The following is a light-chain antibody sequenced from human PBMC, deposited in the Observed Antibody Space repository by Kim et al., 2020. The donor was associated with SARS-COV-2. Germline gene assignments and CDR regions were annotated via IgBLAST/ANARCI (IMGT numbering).Light chain of an antibody. CDR2: LAS. Sequence: GEPASISCRSSEGLLHSNGHKYLDWYVQKPGQSPQLLIYLASRRASGVPDRFSASGSGTDFTLEIRRVEAEDVGVYFCMEALQTHTFGQGTKLEI. CDR1: EGLLHSNGHKY. V-gene: IGKV2-28*01. CDR3: MEALQTHT. J-gene: IGKJ2*01.